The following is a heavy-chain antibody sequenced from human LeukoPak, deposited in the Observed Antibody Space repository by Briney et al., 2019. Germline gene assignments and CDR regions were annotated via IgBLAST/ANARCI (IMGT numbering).Heavy chain of an antibody. D-gene: IGHD1-26*01. CDR3: AKDVGATRSYYFYY. V-gene: IGHV3-23*01. CDR1: KFTFRNYA. Sequence: PGGSLRLSCAASKFTFRNYAMRWVRQALGKGLEWVSAISNSGGNTYYADSVKGRFTISRDNSKNTLYLQMNSLRAEDTAVYYCAKDVGATRSYYFYYWGQGTLVTVSS. CDR2: ISNSGGNT. J-gene: IGHJ4*02.